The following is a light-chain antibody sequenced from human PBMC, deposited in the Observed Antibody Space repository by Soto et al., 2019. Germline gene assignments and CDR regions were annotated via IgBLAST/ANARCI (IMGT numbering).Light chain of an antibody. V-gene: IGLV2-23*01. CDR2: DAY. CDR3: CSFATSYAGSSSVV. CDR1: SYDIGLYNL. Sequence: QSVLTQPASVSASPGQSITISCTGTSYDIGLYNLVSWYQHHPGKPPKLMIYDAYQRPSGVSSRFSGSKSGNTASLTISGLQAEDEADYYCCSFATSYAGSSSVVFGGGTKLTVL. J-gene: IGLJ2*01.